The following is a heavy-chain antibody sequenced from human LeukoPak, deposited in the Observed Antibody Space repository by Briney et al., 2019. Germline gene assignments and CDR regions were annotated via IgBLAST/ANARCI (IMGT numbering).Heavy chain of an antibody. V-gene: IGHV3-23*01. CDR3: AKDISGWYVDQYYYYGMDV. CDR1: GFTFSSYA. D-gene: IGHD6-19*01. J-gene: IGHJ6*02. CDR2: ISSSGGST. Sequence: GGSLRLSCAASGFTFSSYAMSWVRQAPGKGLEWVSAISSSGGSTYYADSVKGRFTISRDNSKNTLYLQMNSLRAEDTAVYYCAKDISGWYVDQYYYYGMDVWGQGTTVTVSS.